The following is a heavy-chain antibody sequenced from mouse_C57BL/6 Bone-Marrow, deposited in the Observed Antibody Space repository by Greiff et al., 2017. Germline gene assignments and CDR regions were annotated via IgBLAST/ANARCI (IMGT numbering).Heavy chain of an antibody. V-gene: IGHV1-15*01. J-gene: IGHJ1*03. Sequence: VQLQESGAELVRPGASVTLSCKASGYTFTDYEMHWVKQTPVHGLEWIGAIDPETGGTAYNQKFKGKAILTADKSSSTAYMELRSLTSEDSAVYYCTRYGYPWYFDVWGTGTTVTVSS. D-gene: IGHD2-2*01. CDR3: TRYGYPWYFDV. CDR2: IDPETGGT. CDR1: GYTFTDYE.